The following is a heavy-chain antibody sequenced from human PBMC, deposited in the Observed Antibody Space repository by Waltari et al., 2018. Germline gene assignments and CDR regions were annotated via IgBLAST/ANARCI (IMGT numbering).Heavy chain of an antibody. Sequence: QVQLQESGPGLVEPAETRSLICNGSGGSISSYEWNWSRQPAGKGLEWIGRIYASGSTSYNPPLESRISMSVDTSKNHFSLKLSSVTAADTGVYYCAGSSNFGIYGLAVWGQGTTVVVSS. CDR1: GGSISSYE. CDR3: AGSSNFGIYGLAV. CDR2: IYASGST. V-gene: IGHV4-4*07. D-gene: IGHD3-3*01. J-gene: IGHJ6*02.